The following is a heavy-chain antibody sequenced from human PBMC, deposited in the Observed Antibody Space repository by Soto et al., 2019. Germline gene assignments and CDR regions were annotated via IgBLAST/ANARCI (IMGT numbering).Heavy chain of an antibody. V-gene: IGHV4-59*01. CDR1: GGTIRNYY. CDR3: ARRRDTDYLIDY. Sequence: SETLSLTCTVSGGTIRNYYWTWIRQPPGKGLEYIGYIHYTGSAYYNPSLGSRVTISVDTSKNQFSLRLTSVTAADTAVYFCARRRDTDYLIDYWGQGTLVTVSS. J-gene: IGHJ4*01. CDR2: IHYTGSA. D-gene: IGHD4-17*01.